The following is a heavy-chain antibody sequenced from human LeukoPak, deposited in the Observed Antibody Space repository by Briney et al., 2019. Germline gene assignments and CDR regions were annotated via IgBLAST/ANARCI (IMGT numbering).Heavy chain of an antibody. CDR3: ARGIWSRTVSSYYLDY. CDR1: GYTFTNYA. V-gene: IGHV1-3*01. Sequence: ASVKISCKASGYTFTNYAMQWVRQAPGQRLEWMGWINAGNRNTRYSQRFQGRVTITRDTSASTVYMEVTSLRSEDTAVYYCARGIWSRTVSSYYLDYWGQGTLVTVSS. CDR2: INAGNRNT. J-gene: IGHJ4*02. D-gene: IGHD3-3*01.